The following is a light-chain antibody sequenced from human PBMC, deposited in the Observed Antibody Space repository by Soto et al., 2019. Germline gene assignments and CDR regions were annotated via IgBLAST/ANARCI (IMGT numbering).Light chain of an antibody. CDR3: SSFTTSSTDCL. V-gene: IGLV2-14*01. J-gene: IGLJ3*02. CDR1: SSDVGHYNY. CDR2: GVT. Sequence: QSALTQPASVSGSPGQSITISCTGTSSDVGHYNYVSWYQQHPGKAPKLIIYGVTNRPSGVSNRFSGSKSGNTASLTISGLPDEDAADYYCSSFTTSSTDCLFGGGTKLTVL.